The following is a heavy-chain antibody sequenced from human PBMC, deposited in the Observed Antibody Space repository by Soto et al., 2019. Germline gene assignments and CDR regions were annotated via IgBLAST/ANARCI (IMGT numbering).Heavy chain of an antibody. Sequence: QVQLVQSGAGVQKPGASVKVSCEASGYRFTAYYMHWVRQAPGQGLEWMAIINPSSGVANYAQRCQGRFAMTRDTSTSTVYMELSRLRSEDTAVYYCARSPPLRECPGGDCSHFDYWGQGTLVTVS. CDR1: GYRFTAYY. CDR2: INPSSGVA. J-gene: IGHJ4*02. V-gene: IGHV1-46*01. D-gene: IGHD2-21*02. CDR3: ARSPPLRECPGGDCSHFDY.